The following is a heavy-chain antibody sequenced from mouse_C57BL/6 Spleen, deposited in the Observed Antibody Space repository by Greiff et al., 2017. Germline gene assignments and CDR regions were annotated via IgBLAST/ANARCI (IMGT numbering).Heavy chain of an antibody. J-gene: IGHJ4*01. CDR3: ERGAQATYAMDY. V-gene: IGHV1-47*01. CDR1: GYTFTTYP. CDR2: FHPYNDDT. D-gene: IGHD3-2*02. Sequence: QVQLKESGAELVKPGASVKMSCKASGYTFTTYPIEWMKQNHGKSLEWIGNFHPYNDDTKYNEKFKGKATLTVERSSSTVYLELSRLTSDDSAVYYCERGAQATYAMDYWGQGTSVTVSS.